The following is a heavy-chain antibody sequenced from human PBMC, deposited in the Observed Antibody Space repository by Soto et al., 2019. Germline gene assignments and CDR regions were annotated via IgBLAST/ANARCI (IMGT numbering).Heavy chain of an antibody. CDR3: AKDRTYGDYGQNFDY. CDR2: INPSSGAT. V-gene: IGHV1-2*02. CDR1: GYNFVAYY. J-gene: IGHJ4*02. Sequence: GASVKVSCKASGYNFVAYYMHWVRQAPGQGLEWMGWINPSSGATNFAERFQGRVTMTSDTSISTFYMEIKRLNSDDTAVYFCAKDRTYGDYGQNFDYWGQGTLVTVS. D-gene: IGHD2-21*02.